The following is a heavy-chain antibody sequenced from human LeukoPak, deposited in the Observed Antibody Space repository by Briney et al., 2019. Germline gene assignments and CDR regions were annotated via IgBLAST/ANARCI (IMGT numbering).Heavy chain of an antibody. J-gene: IGHJ4*02. CDR2: IYSGGST. V-gene: IGHV3-53*01. D-gene: IGHD5-24*01. CDR3: ARVGDGYKYYGY. CDR1: GFTVSSKY. Sequence: GGSLRLSCAVSGFTVSSKYMSWVRQAPGKGLEWVSVIYSGGSTFYADSVKGRFTISRDNSKNTLYLQMNSLRAEDTAVYYCARVGDGYKYYGYWGQGTLVTVSS.